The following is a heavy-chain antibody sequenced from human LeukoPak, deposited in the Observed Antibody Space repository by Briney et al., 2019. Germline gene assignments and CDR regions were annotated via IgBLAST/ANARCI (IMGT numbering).Heavy chain of an antibody. J-gene: IGHJ4*02. Sequence: GGSLRLSCAASGFTFSSYSMNWVRQAPGKGLEWVSSISSSSSYIYYADSVKGRCIISRDNAKKSLYLQMNSLIAEDTAVYYCAREGRSYDYVWGSYRSSFDYWGQGTLVTVSS. CDR1: GFTFSSYS. V-gene: IGHV3-21*01. CDR3: AREGRSYDYVWGSYRSSFDY. D-gene: IGHD3-16*02. CDR2: ISSSSSYI.